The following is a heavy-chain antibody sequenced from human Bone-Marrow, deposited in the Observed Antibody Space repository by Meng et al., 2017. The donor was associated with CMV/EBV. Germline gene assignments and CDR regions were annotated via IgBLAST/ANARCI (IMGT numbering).Heavy chain of an antibody. V-gene: IGHV3-9*01. CDR1: GCTFDDYA. CDR2: ISWNSGSI. J-gene: IGHJ4*02. Sequence: SLMIPCAASGCTFDDYALHWVRQAPGKGLEWVSGISWNSGSIGYADSVKGRFTISRDNAKNSLYLQMNSLRAEDTALYYCAKDGRRNYYGSGAGGDYWGQGTLVTVSS. D-gene: IGHD3-10*01. CDR3: AKDGRRNYYGSGAGGDY.